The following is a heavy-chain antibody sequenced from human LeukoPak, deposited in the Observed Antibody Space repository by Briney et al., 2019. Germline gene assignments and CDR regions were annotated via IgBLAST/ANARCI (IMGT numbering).Heavy chain of an antibody. CDR2: IYSDNT. J-gene: IGHJ4*02. D-gene: IGHD4/OR15-4a*01. Sequence: GGSLRLSCAASGFTSSSYSMNWVRQAPGKGLEWVSFIYSDNTHYSDSVKGRFTISRDNSKNTLYLQMNSLRAEDTAVYYCARRAGAYSHPYDYWGQGTLVTVSS. CDR1: GFTSSSYS. CDR3: ARRAGAYSHPYDY. V-gene: IGHV3-53*01.